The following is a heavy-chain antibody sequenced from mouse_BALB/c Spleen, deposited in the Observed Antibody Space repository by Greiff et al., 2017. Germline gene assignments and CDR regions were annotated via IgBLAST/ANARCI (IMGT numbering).Heavy chain of an antibody. CDR1: GYTFSSYW. V-gene: IGHV1-9*01. D-gene: IGHD1-1*01. CDR2: ILPGSGST. Sequence: VQLQESGAELMKPGASVKISCKAPGYTFSSYWIAWVKQRPGHGLEWVGEILPGSGSTNYTDKFKGKATFTADTSPNTAYMQLSSLTSEDAAVYYCARELYYCSACCAYWGQGTLVTVAA. CDR3: ARELYYCSACCAY. J-gene: IGHJ3*01.